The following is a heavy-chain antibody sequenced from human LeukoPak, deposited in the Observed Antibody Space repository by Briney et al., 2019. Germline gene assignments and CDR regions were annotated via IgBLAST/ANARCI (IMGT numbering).Heavy chain of an antibody. V-gene: IGHV1-2*06. Sequence: GASVKVSCKASGYTFTGYYMHWVRQAPGQGLEWMGRINPNSGGTNYAQKFQGRVTMTRNTSISTAYMELSSLRSEDTPVYYCARGSGSPWMTTNWFDPWGEGTLVTVSS. CDR1: GYTFTGYY. D-gene: IGHD4-11*01. CDR3: ARGSGSPWMTTNWFDP. CDR2: INPNSGGT. J-gene: IGHJ5*02.